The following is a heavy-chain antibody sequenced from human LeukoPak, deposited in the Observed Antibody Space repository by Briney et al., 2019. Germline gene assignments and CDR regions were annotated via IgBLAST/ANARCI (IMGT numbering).Heavy chain of an antibody. CDR1: GFTFSSYG. CDR3: AKHPSYYYDSSGSETEFDY. CDR2: ISYDGSNK. D-gene: IGHD3-22*01. J-gene: IGHJ4*02. V-gene: IGHV3-30*18. Sequence: PGGSLRLSCAASGFTFSSYGMPWVRQAPGEGLEWVAVISYDGSNKYYADSVKGRFTISRDNSKNTLYLQMNSLRAEDTAVYYCAKHPSYYYDSSGSETEFDYWGQGTLVTVSS.